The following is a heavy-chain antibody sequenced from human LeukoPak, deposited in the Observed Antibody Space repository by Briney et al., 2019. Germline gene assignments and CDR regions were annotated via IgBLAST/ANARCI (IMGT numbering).Heavy chain of an antibody. V-gene: IGHV1-18*01. CDR3: ARDLTYDPYYCSGGSCYMDV. CDR2: ISAYNGNT. J-gene: IGHJ6*03. Sequence: ASVKVSCKASGYTFTSYGISWVRQAPGQGLEWMGWISAYNGNTNYAQKLQGRVTMTTDTSTSTAYMELRSLRSDDTAVYYCARDLTYDPYYCSGGSCYMDVWGKGTTVTVSS. CDR1: GYTFTSYG. D-gene: IGHD2-15*01.